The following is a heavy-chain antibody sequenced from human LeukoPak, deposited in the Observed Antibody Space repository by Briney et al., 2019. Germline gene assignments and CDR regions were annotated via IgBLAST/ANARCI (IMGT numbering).Heavy chain of an antibody. CDR1: GGSISSSSYY. D-gene: IGHD3-16*01. J-gene: IGHJ4*02. CDR3: ARHVLRLGEENLER. CDR2: IYYSGST. Sequence: SETLSLTCTVSGGSISSSSYYWGWIRQPPGKGLEWIGSIYYSGSTYYNPSLKSRVTISVDTSKNQFSLKLSSVTAADTAVYYCARHVLRLGEENLERWGQGTLVTVSS. V-gene: IGHV4-39*01.